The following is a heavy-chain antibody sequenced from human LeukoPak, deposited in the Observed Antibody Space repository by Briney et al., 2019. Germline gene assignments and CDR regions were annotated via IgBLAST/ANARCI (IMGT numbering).Heavy chain of an antibody. CDR2: IYHSGSP. CDR1: GDSLGSGDYY. J-gene: IGHJ2*01. Sequence: SETLSLTCTVSGDSLGSGDYYWNWIRQHPEKGLEWIGYIYHSGSPYYNPSLKSRTSISIDTSKNQVSLKLASVTVADTAVYFCARDLGTTDSRRHWYFDLWGLGTLVTVSP. CDR3: ARDLGTTDSRRHWYFDL. V-gene: IGHV4-31*03. D-gene: IGHD4-11*01.